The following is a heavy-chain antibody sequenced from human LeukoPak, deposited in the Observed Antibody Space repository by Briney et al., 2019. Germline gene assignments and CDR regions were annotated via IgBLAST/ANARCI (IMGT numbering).Heavy chain of an antibody. CDR1: GGSISSYY. CDR3: ARQSPARYSGSYSADY. J-gene: IGHJ4*02. D-gene: IGHD1-26*01. Sequence: SETLSLTCTVSGGSISSYYWSWIRQPPGKGLEWIGYIYYSGSTNYNPSLKSRVTISVDTSKNQFSLKVSSVTAADTAVYYCARQSPARYSGSYSADYWGQGTLVTVSS. CDR2: IYYSGST. V-gene: IGHV4-59*08.